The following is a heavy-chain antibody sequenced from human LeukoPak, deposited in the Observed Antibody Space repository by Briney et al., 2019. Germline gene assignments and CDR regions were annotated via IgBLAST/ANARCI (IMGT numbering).Heavy chain of an antibody. J-gene: IGHJ5*02. V-gene: IGHV1-18*01. CDR2: ISAYNGNT. CDR1: GYTFTSYG. D-gene: IGHD6-13*01. Sequence: ASVKVSCKASGYTFTSYGISWVRQAPGQGLEWMGWISAYNGNTNYAQKLQGRVTMTTDTSTSTAYMELRSLRSDDTAVYYCARAGSSWCHTNWFGGTGWFDPWGQGTLVTVSS. CDR3: ARAGSSWCHTNWFGGTGWFDP.